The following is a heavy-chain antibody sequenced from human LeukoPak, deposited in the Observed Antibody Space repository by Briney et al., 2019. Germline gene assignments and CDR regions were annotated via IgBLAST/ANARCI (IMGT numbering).Heavy chain of an antibody. V-gene: IGHV3-23*01. Sequence: GGSLRLSCAASGFTFSNYAMSWVRQAPGKGLEWVSAISGSGGSTYYADSVKGRFTISRDNSKNTLYLQMNSLRAEDTAVYYCARVFRAAAGHFGPQDVWGKGTTVTISS. CDR3: ARVFRAAAGHFGPQDV. CDR1: GFTFSNYA. J-gene: IGHJ6*04. D-gene: IGHD6-13*01. CDR2: ISGSGGST.